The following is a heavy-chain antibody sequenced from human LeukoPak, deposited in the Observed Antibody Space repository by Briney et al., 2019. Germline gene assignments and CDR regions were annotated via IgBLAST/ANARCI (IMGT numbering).Heavy chain of an antibody. CDR1: GFTFSNYW. D-gene: IGHD6-13*01. V-gene: IGHV3-7*01. CDR3: ASGRQLGY. CDR2: IKEDGSEK. J-gene: IGHJ4*02. Sequence: GGSLRLSCAATGFTFSNYWMSWVRQAPGKGLEWVANIKEDGSEKYYVDSVKGRFTISRDNARNSLYLQMNSLRAEDTAVYYCASGRQLGYWGQGTLVTVSS.